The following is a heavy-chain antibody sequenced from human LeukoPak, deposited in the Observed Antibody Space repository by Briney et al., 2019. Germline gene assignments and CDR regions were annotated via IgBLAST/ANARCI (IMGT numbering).Heavy chain of an antibody. J-gene: IGHJ4*02. CDR3: AKERPEEYYGSGSYFDY. Sequence: GGSLRLSCAASGFTFRSYVMHWVRQAPGKGLERVAAIAYEDGRNEYYADSVKGRFTISRDNSKNTVYLQMNSLRAEDTAVYYCAKERPEEYYGSGSYFDYWGQGTLVTVSS. D-gene: IGHD3-10*01. CDR2: IAYEDGRNE. CDR1: GFTFRSYV. V-gene: IGHV3-30*18.